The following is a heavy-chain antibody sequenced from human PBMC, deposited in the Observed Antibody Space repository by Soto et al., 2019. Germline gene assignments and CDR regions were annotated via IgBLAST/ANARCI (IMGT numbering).Heavy chain of an antibody. D-gene: IGHD3-16*01. V-gene: IGHV3-30-3*01. CDR1: GFTFSDYA. Sequence: QVQLVESGGGVVQPGRSPRLACAASGFTFSDYAMHWVRQAPGKGLEWVAAISYDGIRTNYADSVKGRFTISRLNSKNTLYLQMNSLRPEDTAVYYCARDRWESYYERYLFDYWGQGTLVTVSS. CDR2: ISYDGIRT. CDR3: ARDRWESYYERYLFDY. J-gene: IGHJ4*02.